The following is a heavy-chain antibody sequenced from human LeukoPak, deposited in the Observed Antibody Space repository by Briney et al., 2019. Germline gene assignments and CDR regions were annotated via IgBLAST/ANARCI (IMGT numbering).Heavy chain of an antibody. CDR1: GFTFSSYG. CDR3: AKVRVAVAGTGAFDY. D-gene: IGHD6-19*01. CDR2: ISGSGGST. Sequence: GGSLRLSCAASGFTFSSYGMHWVRQAPGKGLEWVSAISGSGGSTYYADSVKGRFTISRDNSKNTLYLQMNSLRAEDTAVYYCAKVRVAVAGTGAFDYWGQGTLVTVSS. J-gene: IGHJ4*02. V-gene: IGHV3-23*01.